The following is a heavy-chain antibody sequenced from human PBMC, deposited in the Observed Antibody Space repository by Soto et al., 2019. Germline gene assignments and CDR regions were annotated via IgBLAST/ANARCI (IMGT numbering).Heavy chain of an antibody. CDR3: ARQQQRSFGY. Sequence: QVTLKESGPVLTKPTETLTLTCTVSGFSLSNARMGVSRIRQPPGKAPEQLAHIFSNYEKSYSTALKSRHTSHNETAKGQVVPTMANMDPLDTATYYCARQQQRSFGYWGQGTLVTVSS. CDR1: GFSLSNARMG. V-gene: IGHV2-26*01. D-gene: IGHD6-13*01. J-gene: IGHJ4*02. CDR2: IFSNYEK.